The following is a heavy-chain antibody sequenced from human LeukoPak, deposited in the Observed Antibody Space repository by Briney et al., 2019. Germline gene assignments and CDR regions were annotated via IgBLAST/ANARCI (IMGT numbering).Heavy chain of an antibody. J-gene: IGHJ4*02. D-gene: IGHD1-26*01. CDR2: IRSKTDGGTT. CDR3: AKDLLQTQWELLQGLGFDY. Sequence: GGSLRLSCAASGFTFINAWMNWVRQAPGKGLEWVGRIRSKTDGGTTDYAAPVKGRFTISRDNSKNTLYLQMNSLRAEDTAVYYCAKDLLQTQWELLQGLGFDYWGQGTLVTVSS. CDR1: GFTFINAW. V-gene: IGHV3-15*01.